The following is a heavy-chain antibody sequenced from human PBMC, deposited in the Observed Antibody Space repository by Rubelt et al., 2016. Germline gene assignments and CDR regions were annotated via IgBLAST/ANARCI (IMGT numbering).Heavy chain of an antibody. J-gene: IGHJ3*02. CDR2: IWYDGSNK. V-gene: IGHV3-33*01. D-gene: IGHD3-22*01. CDR1: GFTFSSYG. CDR3: ARDQGHITMIVVDGGDAFDI. Sequence: QVQLVEYGGGVVQPGRSLRLSCAASGFTFSSYGMHWVRQAPGKGLAGVAVIWYDGSNKYYADSVKGRLTISRDNSKNTLYLQMNSLRAEDTAVYYCARDQGHITMIVVDGGDAFDIWGQGTMVTVSS.